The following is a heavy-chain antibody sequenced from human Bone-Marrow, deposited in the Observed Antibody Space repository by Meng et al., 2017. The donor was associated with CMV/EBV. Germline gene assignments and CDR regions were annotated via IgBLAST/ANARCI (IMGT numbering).Heavy chain of an antibody. V-gene: IGHV1-69*06. D-gene: IGHD2-15*01. CDR3: ARDGDLGYCSGGSCYGAIDY. J-gene: IGHJ4*02. Sequence: SYAISWVRQAPGQGLEWMGGIITIFGTANYAQKFQGRVTITADKSTSTAYMELSSLRSEDTAVYYCARDGDLGYCSGGSCYGAIDYWGQGTLVTVSS. CDR1: SYA. CDR2: IITIFGTA.